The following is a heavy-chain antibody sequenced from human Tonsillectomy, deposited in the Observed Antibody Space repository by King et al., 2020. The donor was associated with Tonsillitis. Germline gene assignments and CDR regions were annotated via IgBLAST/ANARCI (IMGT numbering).Heavy chain of an antibody. V-gene: IGHV3-7*01. Sequence: VQLVESGGGLVQPGGSLRLSCGGSGFPFNNFWLSWVRQAPGKGLEWVANINQDGSEKNYVDSVKGRFIISRDSAKNSVYLQMNSLGPEDTAVYYCARDSDWGGQPTDYWGQGTLVTVSS. CDR1: GFPFNNFW. D-gene: IGHD7-27*01. CDR3: ARDSDWGGQPTDY. J-gene: IGHJ4*02. CDR2: INQDGSEK.